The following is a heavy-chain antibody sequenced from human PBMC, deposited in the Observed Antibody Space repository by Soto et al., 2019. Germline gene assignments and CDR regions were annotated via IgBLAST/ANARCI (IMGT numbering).Heavy chain of an antibody. CDR2: IKPNSGGT. CDR1: GYTFTGDY. Sequence: GASVKCYFNASGYTFTGDYMHWVRQAPGQVLDCIGWIKPNSGGTKYAQRSQGRVTMTRDTSITTAYMELSRLRSDDTAVYYCARDPSFAFEGVPLKYWGHGVLVNVSS. CDR3: ARDPSFAFEGVPLKY. V-gene: IGHV1-2*02. D-gene: IGHD3-16*01. J-gene: IGHJ4*01.